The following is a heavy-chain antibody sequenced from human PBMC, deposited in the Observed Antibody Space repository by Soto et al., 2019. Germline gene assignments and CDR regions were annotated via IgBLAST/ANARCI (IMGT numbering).Heavy chain of an antibody. V-gene: IGHV5-10-1*01. CDR3: ARHLNYYDSSGYYLPIYGMDV. J-gene: IGHJ6*02. D-gene: IGHD3-22*01. CDR1: GYSFTSYW. Sequence: PGESLKISCKGSGYSFTSYWISWVRQMPGKGLEWMGRIDPSDSYTNYSPSFQGHVTISADKSISTAYLQWSSLKASDTAMYYCARHLNYYDSSGYYLPIYGMDVWGQGTTVTVSS. CDR2: IDPSDSYT.